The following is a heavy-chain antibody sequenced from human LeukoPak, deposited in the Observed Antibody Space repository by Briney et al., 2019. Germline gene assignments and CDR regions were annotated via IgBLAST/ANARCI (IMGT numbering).Heavy chain of an antibody. CDR3: ARDRYDSYPMDV. V-gene: IGHV4-31*03. Sequence: SETLSLTCTVSGGSISSGNYYWTWIRQHPGKGLEWIGYISYSGSTYYNPSLKSRVTLSVDTSENQFSLKLSSVTAADTAVYYCARDRYDSYPMDVWGQGTTVTVSS. D-gene: IGHD3-3*01. CDR1: GGSISSGNYY. J-gene: IGHJ6*02. CDR2: ISYSGST.